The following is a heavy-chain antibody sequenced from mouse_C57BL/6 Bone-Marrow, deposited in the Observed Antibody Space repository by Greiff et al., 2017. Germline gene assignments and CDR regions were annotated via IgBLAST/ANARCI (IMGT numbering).Heavy chain of an antibody. CDR3: ARRGTPTVLDY. V-gene: IGHV1-42*01. J-gene: IGHJ2*01. D-gene: IGHD1-1*01. CDR1: GYSFTGYY. CDR2: INPSTGGT. Sequence: VQLQQSGPELVKPGASVKISCKASGYSFTGYYMNWVKQSPEKSLEWIGEINPSTGGTTYNQKFKAKATLTVDKSSSTAYMQLKSLTSEDSAVYYCARRGTPTVLDYWGRGTTLTVSS.